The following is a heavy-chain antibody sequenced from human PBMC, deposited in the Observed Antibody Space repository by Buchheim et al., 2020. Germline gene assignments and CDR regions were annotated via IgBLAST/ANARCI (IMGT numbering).Heavy chain of an antibody. J-gene: IGHJ4*02. Sequence: QVQLVESGGGVVQPGRSLRLSCAASGFTFSSYGMHWVRQAPGKGLEWVAVISYDGSNKYYADSVKGRFTISRDNSKNTLYLQMNSLRADDTAVYYCAKVGQALEWLFPFDCWGQGTL. CDR2: ISYDGSNK. CDR1: GFTFSSYG. V-gene: IGHV3-30*18. CDR3: AKVGQALEWLFPFDC. D-gene: IGHD3-3*01.